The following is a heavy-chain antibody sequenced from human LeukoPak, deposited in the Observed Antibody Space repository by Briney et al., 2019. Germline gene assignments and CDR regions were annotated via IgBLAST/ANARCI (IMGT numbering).Heavy chain of an antibody. CDR3: AXXRIAAAGLEFDY. Sequence: ASVKVSCKASGYTFTGYYMHWVRQAPGQGLEWMGWINPNSGGTNYAQKFQGRVTMTRDTSISTAYMELSRLRSDDTAVDYCAXXRIAAAGLEFDYWGQGTLVTVSS. CDR2: INPNSGGT. J-gene: IGHJ4*02. V-gene: IGHV1-2*02. CDR1: GYTFTGYY. D-gene: IGHD6-13*01.